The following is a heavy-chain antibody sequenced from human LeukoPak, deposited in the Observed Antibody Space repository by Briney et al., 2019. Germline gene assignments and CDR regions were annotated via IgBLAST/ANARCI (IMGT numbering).Heavy chain of an antibody. CDR3: ASGLSTGREDYFDF. Sequence: SETLSLTCSVSGASVSDGSYYWSWIRQPPGKGLEWIGFLYYSGRTNYSPSLSGRVSTSIDTSKNHFSLNLTSVTAADTAVYYCASGLSTGREDYFDFWGQGTLVSVSS. D-gene: IGHD1-1*01. V-gene: IGHV4-61*03. CDR2: LYYSGRT. J-gene: IGHJ4*02. CDR1: GASVSDGSYY.